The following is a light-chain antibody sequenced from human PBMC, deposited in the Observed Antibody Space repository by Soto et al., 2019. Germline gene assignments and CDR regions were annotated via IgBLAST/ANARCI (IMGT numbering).Light chain of an antibody. Sequence: EIVLTQSPAPVPVSPGESATLLGRASPSVTNYLAWYQQKPGQAPRLLIYGASRRATGIPDRFSGSGSGTGFTLTISRLEPEDSAVYYCQQYGSSPTFGGGTKVDI. CDR1: PSVTNY. J-gene: IGKJ4*01. V-gene: IGKV3-20*01. CDR2: GAS. CDR3: QQYGSSPT.